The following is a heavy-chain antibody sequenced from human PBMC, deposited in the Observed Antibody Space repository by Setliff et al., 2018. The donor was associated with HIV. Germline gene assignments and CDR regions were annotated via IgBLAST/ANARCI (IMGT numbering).Heavy chain of an antibody. V-gene: IGHV3-11*04. CDR2: ISSSGSTI. Sequence: GGSLRLSCAASGFTFSDYYMSWIRQAPGKGLEWVSYISSSGSTIYYADSVKGRFTISRDNAKNSLYLQMNSLRAEDTAVYYCARSMNYDTSGWSFDGFDIWGQGTMVTVSS. CDR1: GFTFSDYY. CDR3: ARSMNYDTSGWSFDGFDI. D-gene: IGHD3-22*01. J-gene: IGHJ3*02.